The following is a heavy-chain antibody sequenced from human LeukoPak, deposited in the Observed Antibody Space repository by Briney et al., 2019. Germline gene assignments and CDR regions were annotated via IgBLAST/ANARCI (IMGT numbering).Heavy chain of an antibody. J-gene: IGHJ3*02. V-gene: IGHV1-2*02. CDR2: INSNSGGT. CDR3: ARVSTYGCSSTTCLVFDI. CDR1: GYTFTGHY. D-gene: IGHD2-2*01. Sequence: ASVKVSCKASGYTFTGHYIHWVRQAPGQGLEWMGWINSNSGGTNYAQKFQGRVTITRDTSVSTTYMEVSSLTSDDTAVYYCARVSTYGCSSTTCLVFDIWGQGTVVTVSS.